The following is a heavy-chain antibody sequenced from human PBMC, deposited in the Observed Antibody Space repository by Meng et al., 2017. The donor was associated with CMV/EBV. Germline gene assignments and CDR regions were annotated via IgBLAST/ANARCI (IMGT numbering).Heavy chain of an antibody. CDR3: ASGPERWYQPRRNWFDP. CDR1: GYTFTSYA. Sequence: ASVKVSCKASGYTFTSYAMNWVRQAPGQGLEWMGWINTNTGNPTYAQGFTGRFVFSLDTSVSTAYLQICSLKAEDTAVYYCASGPERWYQPRRNWFDPWGQGTLVTVSS. CDR2: INTNTGNP. J-gene: IGHJ5*02. D-gene: IGHD2-2*01. V-gene: IGHV7-4-1*01.